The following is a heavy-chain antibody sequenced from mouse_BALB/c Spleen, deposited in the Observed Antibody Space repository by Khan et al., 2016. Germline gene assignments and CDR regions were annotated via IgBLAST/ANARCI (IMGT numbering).Heavy chain of an antibody. Sequence: VQLQESGAELAKPGASVKMSCKASGYTFTNYWMHWIKQRPGQGLEWIGYINPTAGYTDYNQKFKDKATLTADKSSSTVYMQLSSLTSEVSAVYCCACIEWRDVVDYWGQGTTLTVSS. J-gene: IGHJ2*01. CDR3: ACIEWRDVVDY. CDR1: GYTFTNYW. CDR2: INPTAGYT. V-gene: IGHV1-7*01. D-gene: IGHD1-3*01.